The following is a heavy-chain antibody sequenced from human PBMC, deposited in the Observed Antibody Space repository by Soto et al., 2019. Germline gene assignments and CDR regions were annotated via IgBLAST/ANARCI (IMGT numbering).Heavy chain of an antibody. Sequence: ASVKVSCKASGGTFSSYTISWVRQAPGQGLEWMGRIIPILGIANYAQKFQGRVTITADKSTSTAYMELSSLRSEDTAVYYCAGSYGSGSDWFDPWGQGTLVTVSS. J-gene: IGHJ5*02. V-gene: IGHV1-69*02. CDR1: GGTFSSYT. CDR2: IIPILGIA. CDR3: AGSYGSGSDWFDP. D-gene: IGHD3-10*01.